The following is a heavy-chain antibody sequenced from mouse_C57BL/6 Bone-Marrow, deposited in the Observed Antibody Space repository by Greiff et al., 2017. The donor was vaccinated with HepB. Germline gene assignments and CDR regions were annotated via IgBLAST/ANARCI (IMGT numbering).Heavy chain of an antibody. CDR3: VITTVGPFDY. Sequence: QVQLKQSGAELVRPGTSVKMSCKASGYTFTNYWIGWAKQRPGHGLEWIGDIYPGGGYTNYNAKFKGKATLTADKSSSTAYMQFSSLTSEDSAIYYCVITTVGPFDYWGQGTTLTVSS. D-gene: IGHD1-1*01. CDR2: IYPGGGYT. V-gene: IGHV1-63*01. J-gene: IGHJ2*01. CDR1: GYTFTNYW.